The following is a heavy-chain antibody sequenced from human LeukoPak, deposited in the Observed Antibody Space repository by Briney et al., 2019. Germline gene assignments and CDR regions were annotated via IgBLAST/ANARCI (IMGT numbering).Heavy chain of an antibody. J-gene: IGHJ4*02. D-gene: IGHD6-6*01. Sequence: ASVKVSCKASGYTFTSYAMHWVRQAPGQRLEWMGWINAGIGNTKYSQKFQGRVTITRDTSASTAYMELSSLRSEDTAVYYCARGRSSSFGKEKSYYFDYWGQGTLVTVSS. CDR3: ARGRSSSFGKEKSYYFDY. CDR1: GYTFTSYA. CDR2: INAGIGNT. V-gene: IGHV1-3*01.